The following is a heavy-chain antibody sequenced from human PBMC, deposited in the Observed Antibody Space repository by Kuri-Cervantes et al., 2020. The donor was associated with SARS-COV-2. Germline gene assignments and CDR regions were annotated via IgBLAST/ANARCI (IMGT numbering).Heavy chain of an antibody. CDR1: GYSFTSYW. CDR3: ARFSRSWYITLDY. J-gene: IGHJ4*02. CDR2: IYPGDSDT. D-gene: IGHD6-13*01. Sequence: GESLKISCVASGYSFTSYWFGWMRQMPGKGLEWMGIIYPGDSDTSYSASFQGQVTISTDKSISTAYLQWSSLKASDTAMYYCARFSRSWYITLDYWGQGTLVTVSS. V-gene: IGHV5-51*01.